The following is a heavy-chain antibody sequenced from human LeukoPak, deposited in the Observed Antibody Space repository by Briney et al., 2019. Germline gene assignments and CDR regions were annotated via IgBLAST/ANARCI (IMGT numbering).Heavy chain of an antibody. D-gene: IGHD1-14*01. CDR3: ARFFRIRLYGLDV. J-gene: IGHJ6*02. Sequence: PSETLSLTCAVYGGSFSGYYWSWIRQPPGKGLEWIGEINHSGSTNYNPSLKSRVTISVDTSKSQFSLRLTSMTAADTAVYYCARFFRIRLYGLDVWGQGTTVTVSS. CDR1: GGSFSGYY. V-gene: IGHV4-34*01. CDR2: INHSGST.